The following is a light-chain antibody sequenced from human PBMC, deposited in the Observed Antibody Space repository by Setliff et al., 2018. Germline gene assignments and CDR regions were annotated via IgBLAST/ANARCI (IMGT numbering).Light chain of an antibody. CDR3: AAWDDSLSGVE. CDR1: SSNIGSNT. V-gene: IGLV1-44*01. J-gene: IGLJ2*01. CDR2: SNN. Sequence: LAQPPSVSGTPGQRVTISCSGSSSNIGSNTVNWYQQVPGTAPKLLIYSNNQRPSGVPDRFSGSRSGTSASLAISGLQSEDEADYFCAAWDDSLSGVEFGGGTKGTVL.